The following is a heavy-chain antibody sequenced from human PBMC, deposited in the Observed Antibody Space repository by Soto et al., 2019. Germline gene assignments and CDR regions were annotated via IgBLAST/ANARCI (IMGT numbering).Heavy chain of an antibody. CDR2: IIPIFGTA. CDR1: GGTFSSYA. D-gene: IGHD5-18*01. J-gene: IGHJ6*02. CDR3: ARVDTAMGYSYSYGMDV. V-gene: IGHV1-69*01. Sequence: QVQLVQSGAEVKKPGSSVKVSCKASGGTFSSYAISWVRQAPGQGLEWMGGIIPIFGTANYAQKFQGRVTITADESTSKAYMELSSMRSEDTAVYYCARVDTAMGYSYSYGMDVWGQGTTVTVSS.